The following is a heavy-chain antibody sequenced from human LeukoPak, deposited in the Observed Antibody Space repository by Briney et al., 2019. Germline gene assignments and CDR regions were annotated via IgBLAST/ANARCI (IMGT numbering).Heavy chain of an antibody. V-gene: IGHV3-7*01. CDR2: IKQDGSEK. CDR3: AKAECGGDCYYLGFDY. CDR1: GSTLSSHW. D-gene: IGHD2-21*02. J-gene: IGHJ4*02. Sequence: PGGSLRLSCAASGSTLSSHWMSWVRQAPGKGLEWVANIKQDGSEKYYVDSVKGRFTISRDNAKNSMYLQMNSLRAEDTAVYYCAKAECGGDCYYLGFDYWGQGTLVTVSS.